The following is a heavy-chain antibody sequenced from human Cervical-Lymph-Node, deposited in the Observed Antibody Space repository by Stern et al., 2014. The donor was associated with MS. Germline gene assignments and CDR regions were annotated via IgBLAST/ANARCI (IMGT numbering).Heavy chain of an antibody. CDR3: ARDKMHAFDY. D-gene: IGHD2-8*01. V-gene: IGHV1-18*01. CDR2: IRADSGNT. Sequence: QVQLVQSGTEVKKPGASVLVSCKASGYTFTTYGITWVRQAPGQGLEWMGWIRADSGNTKYAQKFQDRVTMTRDTTTGTAYMEVRSLRSEDTAVYYCARDKMHAFDYWGQGTQVTVPS. CDR1: GYTFTTYG. J-gene: IGHJ4*02.